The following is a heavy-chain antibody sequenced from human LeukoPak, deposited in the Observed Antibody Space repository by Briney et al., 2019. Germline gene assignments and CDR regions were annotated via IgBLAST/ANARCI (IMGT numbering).Heavy chain of an antibody. CDR1: GGSFSGYY. V-gene: IGHV4-34*01. J-gene: IGHJ4*02. CDR3: ARGGYSYGYRDFDY. Sequence: SETLSLTCAVYGGSFSGYYWSWIRQPLGKGLEWIGEINHSGSTNYNPSLKSRVKISVDTSKNQSSLKLSSVTAADTAVYYCARGGYSYGYRDFDYWGQGTLVTVSS. D-gene: IGHD5-18*01. CDR2: INHSGST.